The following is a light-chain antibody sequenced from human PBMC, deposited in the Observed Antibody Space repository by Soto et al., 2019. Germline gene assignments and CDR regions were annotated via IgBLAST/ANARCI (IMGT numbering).Light chain of an antibody. J-gene: IGLJ1*01. CDR2: RNN. CDR1: SSNIGSNF. Sequence: QSVLTQPPSVSGTPGQRVTISCSGSSSNIGSNFVYWYQQLPGTAPKLLLYRNNQRPSGVPDRSSGSKSATSASLAISGLRSEDEADYYCAAWADSLSGFYVFGTGTKVT. V-gene: IGLV1-47*01. CDR3: AAWADSLSGFYV.